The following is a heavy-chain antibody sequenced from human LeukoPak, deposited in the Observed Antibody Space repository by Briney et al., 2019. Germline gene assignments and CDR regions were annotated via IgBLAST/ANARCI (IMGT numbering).Heavy chain of an antibody. CDR3: AKTYYDSSGRTRWVFQH. J-gene: IGHJ1*01. V-gene: IGHV3-48*02. CDR2: ISSGSSTI. Sequence: GGSLRLSCAASGFTFSNYRMNWVRQAPGEGLEWVSYISSGSSTIYYADSVKGRFTISRDNAKNSLYLQMNSLRDEDTAVYYCAKTYYDSSGRTRWVFQHWGQGTLVTVSS. D-gene: IGHD3-22*01. CDR1: GFTFSNYR.